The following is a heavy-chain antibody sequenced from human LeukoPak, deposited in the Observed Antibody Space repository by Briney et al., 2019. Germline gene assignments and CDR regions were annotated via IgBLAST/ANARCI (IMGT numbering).Heavy chain of an antibody. CDR1: GFTFSSYA. D-gene: IGHD2-2*01. CDR2: ISPSGDIT. Sequence: PGGSLILSCAASGFTFSSYAMSWVRQAPGKGLEWVSGISPSGDITYYADSVKGRFTISRDNSNNTVYLQMNNLRPEDTAVFYCARAQGYESYYYMDVWGKGTTVSVSS. V-gene: IGHV3-23*01. J-gene: IGHJ6*03. CDR3: ARAQGYESYYYMDV.